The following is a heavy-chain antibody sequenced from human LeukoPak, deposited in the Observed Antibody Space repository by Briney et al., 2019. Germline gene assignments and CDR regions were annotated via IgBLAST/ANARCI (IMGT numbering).Heavy chain of an antibody. CDR3: ARHASVGAVTGLDY. D-gene: IGHD4-17*01. J-gene: IGHJ4*02. Sequence: SETLSLTCTVSGGSISSSSYYWGWIRQPSGKGLEWIGSIYYGGSTYYNPSLKSRVTISVDTSKNQFSLKLSSVTAADTAVYYCARHASVGAVTGLDYWGQGTLVTVSS. CDR2: IYYGGST. CDR1: GGSISSSSYY. V-gene: IGHV4-39*01.